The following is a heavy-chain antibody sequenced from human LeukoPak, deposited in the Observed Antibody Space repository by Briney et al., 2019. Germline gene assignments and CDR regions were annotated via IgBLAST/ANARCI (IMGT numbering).Heavy chain of an antibody. V-gene: IGHV4-34*01. D-gene: IGHD6-13*01. CDR2: INHGGST. CDR3: ARRGGGIAAAVRLYYFDY. Sequence: SETLSLTCAVYGGSFSGYYWSWIRQPPGKGLEWIGEINHGGSTNYNPSLKSRVTISVDTSKNQFSLKLSSVTAADTAVYYCARRGGGIAAAVRLYYFDYWGQGTLVTVSS. CDR1: GGSFSGYY. J-gene: IGHJ4*02.